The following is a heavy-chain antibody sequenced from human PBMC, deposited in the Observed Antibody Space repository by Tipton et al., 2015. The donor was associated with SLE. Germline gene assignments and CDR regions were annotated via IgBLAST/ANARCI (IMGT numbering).Heavy chain of an antibody. D-gene: IGHD3-16*02. CDR3: AQAHLWGSYRYASDI. V-gene: IGHV4-61*01. J-gene: IGHJ3*02. CDR2: INHGGST. CDR1: GGSISSGSYY. Sequence: LSLTCTVSGGSISSGSYYWSWIRQPPGKGLEWIGEINHGGSTNYNPSLKSRVTISVDTSKNQFSPKLSSVTAADTAVYYCAQAHLWGSYRYASDIWGQGTMVTVSS.